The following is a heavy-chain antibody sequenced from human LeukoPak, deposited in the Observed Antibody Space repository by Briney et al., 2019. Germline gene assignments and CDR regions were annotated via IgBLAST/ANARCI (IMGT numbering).Heavy chain of an antibody. J-gene: IGHJ4*02. Sequence: GGSLRLSCAASGFTFSSYSMNWVRQAPGKGLEWVANIKQDGSEKYYVDSVKGRFTISRDNAKNSLYLQMNSLRAEDTAVYYCAREPAVGATYFDYWGQGTLVTVSS. V-gene: IGHV3-7*01. CDR3: AREPAVGATYFDY. CDR2: IKQDGSEK. CDR1: GFTFSSYS. D-gene: IGHD1-26*01.